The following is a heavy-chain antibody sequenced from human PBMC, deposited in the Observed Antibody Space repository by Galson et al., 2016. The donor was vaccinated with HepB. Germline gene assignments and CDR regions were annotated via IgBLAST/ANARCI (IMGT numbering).Heavy chain of an antibody. Sequence: SLRLSCAASGFTFSRYAIHWVRQGPGKGLEWVAVVSYDGSNTYYADSVKGRFTISRDNSKNTLFLQMNSLRVEDTALYYCARGGISSDGYTYDWYLDLWGRGTLVTVSS. J-gene: IGHJ2*01. D-gene: IGHD5-24*01. V-gene: IGHV3-30-3*01. CDR2: VSYDGSNT. CDR3: ARGGISSDGYTYDWYLDL. CDR1: GFTFSRYA.